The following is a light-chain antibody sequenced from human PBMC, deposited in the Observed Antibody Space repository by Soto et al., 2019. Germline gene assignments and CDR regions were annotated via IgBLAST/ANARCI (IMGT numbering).Light chain of an antibody. CDR1: QSISSY. CDR2: AAS. J-gene: IGKJ4*01. CDR3: QHSYSTPFSLT. V-gene: IGKV1-39*01. Sequence: DIQMTQSPSSLSASVGDRVTITCRASQSISSYLNWYQQKPGKAPKLLIYAASSLQSGVPSRFSGSGSGTDFTLTLSSLHPEDFATYYCQHSYSTPFSLTFGGGTKVEIK.